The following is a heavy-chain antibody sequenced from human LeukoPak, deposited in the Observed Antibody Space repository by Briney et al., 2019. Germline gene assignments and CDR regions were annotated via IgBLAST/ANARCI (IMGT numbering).Heavy chain of an antibody. J-gene: IGHJ3*02. CDR3: ARDRPRDFWSGYYAPVAFDI. CDR1: GVSINSYY. D-gene: IGHD3-3*01. Sequence: PSETLSLTCTVSGVSINSYYWSWIRQPAGKGLEWIGRFYTTGTTNYNPSLKSRVIMSVDTSKNQFSLKLSSVTAADTAVYYCARDRPRDFWSGYYAPVAFDIWGQGTMVTVSS. V-gene: IGHV4-4*07. CDR2: FYTTGTT.